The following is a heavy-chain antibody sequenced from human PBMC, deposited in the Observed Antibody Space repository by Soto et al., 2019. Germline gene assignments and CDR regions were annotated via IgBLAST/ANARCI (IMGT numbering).Heavy chain of an antibody. V-gene: IGHV1-2*04. CDR3: ARDRELTTDYYYGMDV. J-gene: IGHJ6*02. CDR1: GYTFTGYY. CDR2: INPNSGGT. Sequence: ASVKVSCKASGYTFTGYYMHWVRQAPGQGLEWMGWINPNSGGTNYAQKFQGWVTMTRDTSISTAYMELSRLRSDDTAVYYCARDRELTTDYYYGMDVWGQGTTVTVSS. D-gene: IGHD4-17*01.